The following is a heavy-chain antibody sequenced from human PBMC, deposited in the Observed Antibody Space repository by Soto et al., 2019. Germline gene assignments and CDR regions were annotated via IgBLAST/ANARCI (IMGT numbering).Heavy chain of an antibody. CDR2: ISGSGGST. D-gene: IGHD3-10*01. V-gene: IGHV3-23*01. Sequence: EVQLLESGGGLVQPGGSLRLSCAASGFTFSSYAMSWVRHAPGKGLEGVSVISGSGGSTYYADSVKGRFTISRDNSKNTLYLQMNSLRAEDTALYYCAKDTTSGTGAVDYWGQGTLVTVSS. J-gene: IGHJ4*02. CDR1: GFTFSSYA. CDR3: AKDTTSGTGAVDY.